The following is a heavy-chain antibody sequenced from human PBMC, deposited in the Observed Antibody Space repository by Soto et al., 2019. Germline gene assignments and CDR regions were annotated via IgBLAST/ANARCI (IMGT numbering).Heavy chain of an antibody. CDR3: ARARLYCSSTSCYPGLDAFDI. J-gene: IGHJ3*02. Sequence: QVQLVESGGGVVQPGRSLRLSCAASGFTFSSYAMHWVRQAPGKGLEWVAVISYDGSNKYYADSVKGRFTISRDNSKNTLYLQMNSLRAEDTAVYYCARARLYCSSTSCYPGLDAFDIWGQGTMVTVSS. CDR1: GFTFSSYA. CDR2: ISYDGSNK. V-gene: IGHV3-30-3*01. D-gene: IGHD2-2*01.